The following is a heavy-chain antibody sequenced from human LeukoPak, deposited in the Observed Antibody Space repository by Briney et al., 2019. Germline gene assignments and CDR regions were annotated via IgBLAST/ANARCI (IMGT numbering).Heavy chain of an antibody. V-gene: IGHV1-58*02. Sequence: SVKVSCKASGFTFTSSAMEWVRQARGQRLEWIGWIVVGSGNTNNAQKVQERVTITRDMSTSTAYMELSSLRSQDTAVYYCAADLYSSGWYGGWFDPWGQGTLVTVSS. CDR1: GFTFTSSA. CDR3: AADLYSSGWYGGWFDP. CDR2: IVVGSGNT. J-gene: IGHJ5*02. D-gene: IGHD6-19*01.